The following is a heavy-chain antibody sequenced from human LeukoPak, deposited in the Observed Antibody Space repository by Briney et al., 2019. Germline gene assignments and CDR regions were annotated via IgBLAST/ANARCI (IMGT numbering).Heavy chain of an antibody. Sequence: GSLRLSCAASGFTFSSYSMNWVRQAPGKGLEWVSSISSGSSYIYYADSVKGRFTISRDNTKNSLYLQMNSLRAGDTAVYYCARDQPHYYGSGSYSLWGQGTLVTVSS. D-gene: IGHD3-10*01. CDR3: ARDQPHYYGSGSYSL. CDR2: ISSGSSYI. CDR1: GFTFSSYS. V-gene: IGHV3-21*01. J-gene: IGHJ4*02.